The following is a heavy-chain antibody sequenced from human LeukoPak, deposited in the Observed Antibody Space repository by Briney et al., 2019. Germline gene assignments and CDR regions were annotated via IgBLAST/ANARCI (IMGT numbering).Heavy chain of an antibody. CDR2: IYTSGST. CDR3: ARLGPDYYGSGAGAFDI. V-gene: IGHV4-4*09. Sequence: SETLSLTCTVSGGSISSYYWSWIRQPPGKGLEWIGYIYTSGSTYYNPSLKSRVTISVDTSKNQFSLKLSSVTAADTAVYYCARLGPDYYGSGAGAFDIWGQGTMVTVSS. D-gene: IGHD3-10*01. CDR1: GGSISSYY. J-gene: IGHJ3*02.